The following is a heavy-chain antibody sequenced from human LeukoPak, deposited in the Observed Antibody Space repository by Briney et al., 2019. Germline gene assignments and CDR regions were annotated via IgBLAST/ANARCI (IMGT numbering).Heavy chain of an antibody. J-gene: IGHJ4*02. V-gene: IGHV3-48*03. CDR2: ISRSGSTI. CDR3: ARWGDYGDPHFDY. Sequence: GGSLRLSCAASGFTFSSYAMSWVRQAPGKGLEWVSYISRSGSTIYYTDSVKGRFTISRDNAKNSLYLQMNSLRAEDTAVYYCARWGDYGDPHFDYWGQGTLVTVSS. D-gene: IGHD4-17*01. CDR1: GFTFSSYA.